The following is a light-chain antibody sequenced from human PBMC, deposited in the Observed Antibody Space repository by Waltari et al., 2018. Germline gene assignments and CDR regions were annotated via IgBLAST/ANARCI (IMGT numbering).Light chain of an antibody. V-gene: IGLV4-69*01. CDR3: QTWGTGIWV. CDR1: SGHSYYA. Sequence: QLVLTQSPSASASLGASVSLTCTLSSGHSYYAIAWHQQQPQKGPRYLMKVNSDGSHTKGDGIPDLFSGSSSGAERYLTISSLHSEDAADYYCQTWGTGIWVFGGGTKLTVL. CDR2: VNSDGSH. J-gene: IGLJ3*02.